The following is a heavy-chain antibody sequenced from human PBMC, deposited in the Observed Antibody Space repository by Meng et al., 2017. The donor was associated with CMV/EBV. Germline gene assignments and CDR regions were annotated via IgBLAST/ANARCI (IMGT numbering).Heavy chain of an antibody. CDR1: GGSISSYY. CDR3: AGGGGIEAFDP. CDR2: IYYSGST. Sequence: LTCTVSGGSISSYYWSWIRQPPGKGLEWIGYIYYSGSTNYNPSLKSRVTISVDTSKNQFSLKLSSVTAADTAVYYCAGGGGIEAFDPWGQGTLVTVSS. V-gene: IGHV4-59*01. D-gene: IGHD3-10*01. J-gene: IGHJ5*02.